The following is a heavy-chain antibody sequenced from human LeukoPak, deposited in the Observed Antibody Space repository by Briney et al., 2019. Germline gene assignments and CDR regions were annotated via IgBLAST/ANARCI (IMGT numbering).Heavy chain of an antibody. J-gene: IGHJ4*02. Sequence: GGSLRLSCAASGFTFSSYSMNWVRQAPGKGLEWVSYISSSSSTIYYADSVKGRFTISRDNAKNSLYLQMNSLRAEDTAVYYCARGGWNYDYVWGSYRYTGFDYWGQGTLVTVSS. V-gene: IGHV3-48*01. CDR3: ARGGWNYDYVWGSYRYTGFDY. CDR2: ISSSSSTI. CDR1: GFTFSSYS. D-gene: IGHD3-16*02.